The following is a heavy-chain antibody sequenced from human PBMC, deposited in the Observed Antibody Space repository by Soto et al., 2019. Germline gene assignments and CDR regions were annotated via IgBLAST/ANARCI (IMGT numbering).Heavy chain of an antibody. J-gene: IGHJ4*02. CDR2: IWYDGNYK. CDR3: ARDRYSGGWHTIDY. CDR1: AFTYTNYA. D-gene: IGHD6-19*01. V-gene: IGHV3-33*01. Sequence: QVQLVESGGGVVQPGTSLRLSCAASAFTYTNYAMHWVRQAPGKGLEWVAVIWYDGNYKYYADSVKGRFTISRDNSKNTLYLQMNSLRAEDTAMYYCARDRYSGGWHTIDYWGQGTLVTVSS.